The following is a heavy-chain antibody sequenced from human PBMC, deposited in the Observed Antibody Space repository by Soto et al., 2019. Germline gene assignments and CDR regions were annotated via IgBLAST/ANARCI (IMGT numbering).Heavy chain of an antibody. CDR1: GGSISSSSYY. D-gene: IGHD3-3*01. CDR2: IYYSGST. J-gene: IGHJ6*02. V-gene: IGHV4-39*01. CDR3: ARLDSLGWGPGMDV. Sequence: SETLSLTCTVSGGSISSSSYYWGWIRQPPGKGLEWIGSIYYSGSTYYNPSLKSRVTISVDTSKNQFSLKLSSETAADTAVYYCARLDSLGWGPGMDVWGQGTTVTVSS.